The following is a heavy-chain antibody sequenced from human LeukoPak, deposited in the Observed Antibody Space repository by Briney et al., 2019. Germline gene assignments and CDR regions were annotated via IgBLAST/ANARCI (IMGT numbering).Heavy chain of an antibody. CDR3: AKDRGNSGWSPFAF. CDR2: INKMGTTT. CDR1: GFTFNTAG. D-gene: IGHD6-19*01. V-gene: IGHV3-64D*06. J-gene: IGHJ4*02. Sequence: GGSLRLSCSASGFTFNTAGMHWVRQAPGKGLDYISSINKMGTTTYYADSVKNRFTISRDNSNNTLYLQMTRLRAEDTAIYYCAKDRGNSGWSPFAFWGQGTLVTVSS.